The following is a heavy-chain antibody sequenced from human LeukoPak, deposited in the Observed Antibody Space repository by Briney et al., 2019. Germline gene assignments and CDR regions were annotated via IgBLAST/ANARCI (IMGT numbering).Heavy chain of an antibody. D-gene: IGHD1-1*01. Sequence: GESLKISCKGSGYSFTNYWIGWVRQMPGEGLEWMGIIYPADSAIRYSPSFQGQVTISADRSTSTAYLQWSSLEASDSARYYCARRGSGRERWLDPWGQGTLVTVSS. CDR2: IYPADSAI. CDR1: GYSFTNYW. J-gene: IGHJ5*02. CDR3: ARRGSGRERWLDP. V-gene: IGHV5-51*01.